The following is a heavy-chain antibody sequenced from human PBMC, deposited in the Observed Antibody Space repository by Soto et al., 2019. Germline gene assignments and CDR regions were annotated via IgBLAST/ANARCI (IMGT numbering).Heavy chain of an antibody. Sequence: SETLSLTCTVSGGSISSSSYYWGWIRQPPGKGLEWIGSIYYSGSTYYNPSLKSRVTISVDTSKNQFSLKLSSVTAADTAVYYCARRAPDYIWGSYRPNWFDPWGQGTLVTVSS. V-gene: IGHV4-39*01. D-gene: IGHD3-16*02. J-gene: IGHJ5*02. CDR3: ARRAPDYIWGSYRPNWFDP. CDR1: GGSISSSSYY. CDR2: IYYSGST.